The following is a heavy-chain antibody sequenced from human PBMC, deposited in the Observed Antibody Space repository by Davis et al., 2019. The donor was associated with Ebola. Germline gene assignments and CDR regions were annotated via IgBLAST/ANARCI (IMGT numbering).Heavy chain of an antibody. Sequence: SETLSLTCTVSGASISSSGYYWGWIRQPPGKGLEWIGSFSYSGSPYYNPSLKSRVTISVDTSKNQFSLKLSSVTAADTAVYYCARVMAWAVRGVIDYWGQGTLVTVSS. V-gene: IGHV4-39*07. CDR3: ARVMAWAVRGVIDY. J-gene: IGHJ4*02. D-gene: IGHD3-10*01. CDR1: GASISSSGYY. CDR2: FSYSGSP.